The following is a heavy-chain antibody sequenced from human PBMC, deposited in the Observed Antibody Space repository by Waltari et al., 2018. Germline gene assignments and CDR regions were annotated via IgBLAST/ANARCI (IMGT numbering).Heavy chain of an antibody. CDR2: IHPTGGST. J-gene: IGHJ5*02. Sequence: QVQLVQSGSEVKKAGASVKLSCKASGYTFILYYMHWVRQAPGQGLEWMGIIHPTGGSTSYAQDFQGRVTMTRDTSTSTVYMDLSSLRSDDTAVYYCARGGRGWYDWFDPWGQGTLVTVSS. CDR1: GYTFILYY. D-gene: IGHD6-19*01. V-gene: IGHV1-46*01. CDR3: ARGGRGWYDWFDP.